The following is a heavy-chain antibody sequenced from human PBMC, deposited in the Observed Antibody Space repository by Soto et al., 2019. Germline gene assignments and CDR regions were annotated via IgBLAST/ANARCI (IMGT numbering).Heavy chain of an antibody. D-gene: IGHD2-2*01. J-gene: IGHJ3*02. V-gene: IGHV1-2*02. CDR2: INPNSGGT. CDR1: GYTFTGYY. CDR3: AIPTTYCSSTSCYYDAFDI. Sequence: ASVKVSCKASGYTFTGYYMHWVRQAPGQGLEWMGWINPNSGGTNYAQKFRGRVTMTRDTSTSTAYMELSRLRSDDTAVYYCAIPTTYCSSTSCYYDAFDIWGQGTMVTVSS.